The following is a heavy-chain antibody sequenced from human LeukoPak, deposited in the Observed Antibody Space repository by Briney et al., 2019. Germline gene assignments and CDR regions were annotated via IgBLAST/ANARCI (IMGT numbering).Heavy chain of an antibody. J-gene: IGHJ5*02. CDR1: GFTFSGYW. CDR2: ISSDGSDT. CDR3: VRGGTLRTNWFDP. D-gene: IGHD2-15*01. Sequence: GGSLRLSCAASGFTFSGYWMHWVRQVPGKGLVWVSRISSDGSDTSYADAVKGRFTISRDNAKTTLYLQMNSLRVEDTAVYCCVRGGTLRTNWFDPWGQETLVTVSS. V-gene: IGHV3-74*01.